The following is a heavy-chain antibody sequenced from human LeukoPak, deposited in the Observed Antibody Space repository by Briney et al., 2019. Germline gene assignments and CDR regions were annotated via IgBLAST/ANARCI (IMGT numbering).Heavy chain of an antibody. J-gene: IGHJ5*02. CDR1: GGSISSSSW. D-gene: IGHD3-10*01. CDR3: ARFGSGSFLYNWFDP. V-gene: IGHV4-4*02. Sequence: SETLSLTCAVSGGSISSSSWWSWVRQPPGKGLEWIGEIYHSGSTNYNPSLKSRVTISVDKSKNQFSLKLSSVTAADTAVYYCARFGSGSFLYNWFDPWGQGTLVTVSS. CDR2: IYHSGST.